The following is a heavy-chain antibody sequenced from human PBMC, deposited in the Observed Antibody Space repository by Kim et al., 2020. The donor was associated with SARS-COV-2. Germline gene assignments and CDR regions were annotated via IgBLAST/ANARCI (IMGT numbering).Heavy chain of an antibody. CDR2: ISDDGRNK. J-gene: IGHJ6*02. D-gene: IGHD3-10*01. CDR1: RFTFSDYD. V-gene: IGHV3-30*18. CDR3: AKSASSGSYQYYGMDV. Sequence: GGSLRLSCAASRFTFSDYDMHWVRQAPGKGLEWVAVISDDGRNKNYEDSVQGRFTISRDNSKNTLSLQMNSLRTEDTAVYYCAKSASSGSYQYYGMDVWGQGTTVTVSS.